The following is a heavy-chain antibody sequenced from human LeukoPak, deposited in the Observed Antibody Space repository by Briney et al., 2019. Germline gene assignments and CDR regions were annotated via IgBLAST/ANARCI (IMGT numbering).Heavy chain of an antibody. CDR1: GFTFSNYD. D-gene: IGHD3-10*01. Sequence: GGSLRLSCAASGFTFSNYDMHWVRQATGQGLEWVSGIGTAGDTYYAGSVKGRFTISRENAKNSLYLQMKSLRAGDTAVYYCARGSPPFQHWGQGTLVTISS. V-gene: IGHV3-13*01. J-gene: IGHJ1*01. CDR2: IGTAGDT. CDR3: ARGSPPFQH.